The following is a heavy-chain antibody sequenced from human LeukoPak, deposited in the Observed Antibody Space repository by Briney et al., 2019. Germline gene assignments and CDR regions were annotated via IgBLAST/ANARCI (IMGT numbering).Heavy chain of an antibody. J-gene: IGHJ3*02. CDR2: ISGSGGST. V-gene: IGHV3-23*01. D-gene: IGHD5-18*01. CDR1: GFTFSSYA. CDR3: AKVRDTRHAFDI. Sequence: PGGSLRLSCAASGFTFSSYAMSWVRQAPGKGLEGVSAISGSGGSTDYADSVKGRFTISRDNSKNTLYLQMSSLRAEDTAVYYCAKVRDTRHAFDIWGQGTMVTVSS.